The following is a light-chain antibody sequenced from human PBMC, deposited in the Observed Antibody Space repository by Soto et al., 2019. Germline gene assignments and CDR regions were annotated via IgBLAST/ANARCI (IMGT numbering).Light chain of an antibody. Sequence: YELTQPPSVSVSPGQTARITCSGDALPKQYAYWYQQKPGQAPVLVIYKDSERPSGIPERFSGSSSGTTVTLTISGVQAEDEADYYCQSADSSGTSYVVFGGGTKLTVL. CDR2: KDS. CDR1: ALPKQY. J-gene: IGLJ2*01. V-gene: IGLV3-25*03. CDR3: QSADSSGTSYVV.